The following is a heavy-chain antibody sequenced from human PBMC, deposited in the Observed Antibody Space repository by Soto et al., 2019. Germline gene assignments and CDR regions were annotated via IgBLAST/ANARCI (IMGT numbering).Heavy chain of an antibody. CDR2: ISSSSSYI. D-gene: IGHD4-17*01. Sequence: GGSLRLSCAASGFTFSSYSMNWVRQAPGKGLEWVSSISSSSSYIYYADSVKGRFTISRDNAKNSLYLQMNSLRAEDTAVYYCAREDYGDGVRIDYWGQGTLVTVSS. CDR1: GFTFSSYS. CDR3: AREDYGDGVRIDY. J-gene: IGHJ4*02. V-gene: IGHV3-21*01.